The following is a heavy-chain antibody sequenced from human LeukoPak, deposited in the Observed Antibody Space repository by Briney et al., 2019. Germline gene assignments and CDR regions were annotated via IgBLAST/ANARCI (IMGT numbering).Heavy chain of an antibody. CDR1: GFTFSSYG. CDR3: AKVGGCSSTSCYHDAFDI. V-gene: IGHV3-30*18. J-gene: IGHJ3*02. Sequence: GSLRLSCAASGFTFSSYGMHWVRQAPGKGLEWVAVISYDGSNKYYADSVKGRFTISRDNSKNTLYLQMNSLRAEDTAVYYCAKVGGCSSTSCYHDAFDIWGQGTMVTVSS. D-gene: IGHD2-2*01. CDR2: ISYDGSNK.